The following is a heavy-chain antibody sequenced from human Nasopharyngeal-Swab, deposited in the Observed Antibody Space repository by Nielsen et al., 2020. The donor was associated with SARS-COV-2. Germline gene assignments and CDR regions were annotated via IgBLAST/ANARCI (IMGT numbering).Heavy chain of an antibody. Sequence: SETLSLTCAVSGYSISSGYYWGWIRQPPGKGLEWIGSIYHSGSTYYNPSLKSRVTISVDTSKSQFSLKLSSVTAADTAVYYCARIVVVPAASVRIRGWFDPWGQGTLVTVSS. CDR3: ARIVVVPAASVRIRGWFDP. D-gene: IGHD2-2*01. V-gene: IGHV4-38-2*01. J-gene: IGHJ5*02. CDR1: GYSISSGYY. CDR2: IYHSGST.